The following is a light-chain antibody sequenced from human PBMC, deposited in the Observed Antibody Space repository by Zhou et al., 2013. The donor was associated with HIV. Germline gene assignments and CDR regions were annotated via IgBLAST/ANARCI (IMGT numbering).Light chain of an antibody. Sequence: DIPMTQSPSSLSASVGDRVTITCQASQDIDNYLNWYQQKPGKAPKLLIYDASKLETGVPSRFSGGGSGTDFSFTISSLQPEDVATYYCQQYDDLPYTFGRGTKLEIK. V-gene: IGKV1-33*01. CDR1: QDIDNY. J-gene: IGKJ2*01. CDR3: QQYDDLPYT. CDR2: DAS.